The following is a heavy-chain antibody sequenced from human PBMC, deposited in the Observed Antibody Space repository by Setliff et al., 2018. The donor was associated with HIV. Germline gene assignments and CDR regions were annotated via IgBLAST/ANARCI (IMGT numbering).Heavy chain of an antibody. CDR1: GYTFIAYG. CDR2: IGPYNDRT. V-gene: IGHV1-18*01. J-gene: IGHJ4*02. CDR3: ARSPGDYLFDY. D-gene: IGHD4-17*01. Sequence: ASVKVSCKASGYTFIAYGISWVRRAPGQGLEWMGWIGPYNDRTEYEQKFQGRVTMTTDTSANTAYMELRSLGSEDTAVYYCARSPGDYLFDYWGQGTLVTVSS.